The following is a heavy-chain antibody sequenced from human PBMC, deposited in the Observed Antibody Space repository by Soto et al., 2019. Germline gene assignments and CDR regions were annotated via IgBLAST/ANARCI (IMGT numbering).Heavy chain of an antibody. CDR2: INHSGST. D-gene: IGHD6-13*01. Sequence: QVQLQQWGAGLLKPSETLSLTCAVYGGSFSGYYWSWIRQPPGKGLEWIGEINHSGSTNYNPSLKSRVTISVDTSKNPFSLKLSSVTAADTAVYYCARGDSSSRSLLRYWGQGTLVTVSS. CDR1: GGSFSGYY. CDR3: ARGDSSSRSLLRY. V-gene: IGHV4-34*01. J-gene: IGHJ4*02.